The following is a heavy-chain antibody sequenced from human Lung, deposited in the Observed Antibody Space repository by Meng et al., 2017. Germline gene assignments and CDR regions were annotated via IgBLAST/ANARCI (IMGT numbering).Heavy chain of an antibody. J-gene: IGHJ1*01. CDR3: TNDRLNH. CDR1: GFTFTDHW. CDR2: INRDGTKP. D-gene: IGHD1-1*01. Sequence: VPAVVYCVGVAPPVTLVRLSWSASGFTFTDHWMHWFRQGPGKGLVWVSRINRDGTKPTYADSVKGRFPISRDNAKNTLYLQMNNLRAEDTAFYYCTNDRLNHWGQGALVTVSS. V-gene: IGHV3-74*01.